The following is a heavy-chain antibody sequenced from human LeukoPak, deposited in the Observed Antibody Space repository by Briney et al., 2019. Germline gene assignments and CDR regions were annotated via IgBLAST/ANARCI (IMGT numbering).Heavy chain of an antibody. CDR1: GYTFTSYY. V-gene: IGHV1-46*01. D-gene: IGHD2-2*01. CDR3: ARDPKPFDIVVVPDAYGLNWFDP. Sequence: ASVKVSCKASGYTFTSYYMHWVRQAPGQGLEWMGIINPSGGSTSYAQKFQGRVTMTRDTSTSTVYMELSSLRSEDTAVYYCARDPKPFDIVVVPDAYGLNWFDPWGQGTLVTVSS. J-gene: IGHJ5*02. CDR2: INPSGGST.